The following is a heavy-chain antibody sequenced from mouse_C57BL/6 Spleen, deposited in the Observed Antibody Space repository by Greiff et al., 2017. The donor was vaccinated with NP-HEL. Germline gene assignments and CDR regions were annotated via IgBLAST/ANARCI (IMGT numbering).Heavy chain of an antibody. Sequence: EVQLVESGGGLVQSGRSLRLSCATSGFTFSDFYMEWVRQAPGKGLEWIAASRNKANDYTTEYSASVKGRFIVSRDTSQSILYLQMNALRAEDTASYYCARDAGYYFDYWGQGTTLTVSS. J-gene: IGHJ2*01. CDR2: SRNKANDYTT. CDR1: GFTFSDFY. V-gene: IGHV7-1*01. CDR3: ARDAGYYFDY.